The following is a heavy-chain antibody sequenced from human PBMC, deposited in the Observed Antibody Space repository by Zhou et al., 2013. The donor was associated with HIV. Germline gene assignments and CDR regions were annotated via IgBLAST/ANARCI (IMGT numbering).Heavy chain of an antibody. CDR2: SNPNIGDS. J-gene: IGHJ3*01. Sequence: QVHLVQSGAEVKEPGASVKISCKTEYSFSIYYMHWVRQAPGQGLEWMGWSNPNIGDSDYAQRFRGRVTMATDTSIDTAYMDLNRLTSDDTAIYYCARVHGYTYGKDGAFDVWGQGTVVTVSS. CDR3: ARVHGYTYGKDGAFDV. CDR1: EYSFSIYY. D-gene: IGHD5-18*01. V-gene: IGHV1-2*02.